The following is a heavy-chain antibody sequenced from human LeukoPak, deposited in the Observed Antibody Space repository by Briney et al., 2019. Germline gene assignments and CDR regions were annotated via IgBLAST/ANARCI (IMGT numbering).Heavy chain of an antibody. D-gene: IGHD2-2*01. CDR3: ARGQVPAARGYNWFDP. J-gene: IGHJ5*02. CDR1: GWSFNDYY. Sequence: SETLSLTCAVYGWSFNDYYWNWIRQPPGKGLEWIGDINARGDTNYNPSLESRVTISVDTSKNQFSLRLTSMIAADTALYYCARGQVPAARGYNWFDPWGQGTLVTVSS. V-gene: IGHV4-34*01. CDR2: INARGDT.